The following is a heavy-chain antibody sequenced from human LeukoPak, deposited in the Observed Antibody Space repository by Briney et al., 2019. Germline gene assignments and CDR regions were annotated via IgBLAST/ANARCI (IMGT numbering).Heavy chain of an antibody. D-gene: IGHD5-18*01. CDR1: GFTFSSYA. CDR3: ARDRGYRYGYFDY. Sequence: GRSLRLSCAASGFTFSSYAMHWVRQAPGKGLEWVAVISYDGSNKYYADSVKGRFTISRDNSKNTLYLQMNSLRAEDTAVYYCARDRGYRYGYFDYWGQGTLVTVSS. CDR2: ISYDGSNK. V-gene: IGHV3-30-3*01. J-gene: IGHJ4*02.